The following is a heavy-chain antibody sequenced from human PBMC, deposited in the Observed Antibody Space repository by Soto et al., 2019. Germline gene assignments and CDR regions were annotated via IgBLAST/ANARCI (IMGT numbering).Heavy chain of an antibody. D-gene: IGHD5-12*01. CDR2: INPSGGST. J-gene: IGHJ6*02. CDR1: GYTFTSYY. V-gene: IGHV1-46*01. CDR3: AGAGGLVATYYYYYGMDV. Sequence: ASVKVSCKASGYTFTSYYMHWVRQAPGQGLEWMGIINPSGGSTSYAQKFQGRVTMTRDTSTSTVYMELSSLRSEDTAVYYCAGAGGLVATYYYYYGMDVWGQGTTVTVSS.